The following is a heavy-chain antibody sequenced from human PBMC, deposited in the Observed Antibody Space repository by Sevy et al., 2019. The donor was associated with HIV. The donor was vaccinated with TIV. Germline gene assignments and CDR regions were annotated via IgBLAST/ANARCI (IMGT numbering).Heavy chain of an antibody. D-gene: IGHD6-19*01. V-gene: IGHV1-2*02. CDR2: INPNSGGT. J-gene: IGHJ4*02. CDR3: ARDRREQWLGFFDY. CDR1: GYTFTGYY. Sequence: ASVKVSCKASGYTFTGYYMHWVRQAPGQGLEWMGWINPNSGGTNYAQKFQGRVTMTRDTSTSTAYMELGRLGSDDTAVYYCARDRREQWLGFFDYWGQGTLVTVSS.